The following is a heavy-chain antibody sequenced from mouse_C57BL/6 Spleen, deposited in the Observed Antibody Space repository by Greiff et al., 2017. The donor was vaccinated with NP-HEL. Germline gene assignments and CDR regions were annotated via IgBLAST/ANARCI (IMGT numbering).Heavy chain of an antibody. Sequence: QVQLQQSGAELVRPGASVTLSCKASGYTFTDYEMHWVKQTPVHGLEWIGAIDPETGGTAYNQKFKGKAILTADKSSSTAYMELRSLTSEDSAVYYCTRWPNWDDYFDYWGQGTTLTVSS. J-gene: IGHJ2*01. CDR3: TRWPNWDDYFDY. V-gene: IGHV1-15*01. CDR1: GYTFTDYE. D-gene: IGHD4-1*01. CDR2: IDPETGGT.